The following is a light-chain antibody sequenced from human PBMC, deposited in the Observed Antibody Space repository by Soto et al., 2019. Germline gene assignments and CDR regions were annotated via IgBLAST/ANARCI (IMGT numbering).Light chain of an antibody. Sequence: AIQMTQSPSSLSASVGVRITIACLTSQGIRNDLGWYQQKPGKAPKLLIYAASNLQSGVPSRFSGSGSGALFTLTISSLQPEDFATYYCLQDHSYPWTFGQGTKVDIK. CDR3: LQDHSYPWT. V-gene: IGKV1-6*01. J-gene: IGKJ1*01. CDR1: QGIRND. CDR2: AAS.